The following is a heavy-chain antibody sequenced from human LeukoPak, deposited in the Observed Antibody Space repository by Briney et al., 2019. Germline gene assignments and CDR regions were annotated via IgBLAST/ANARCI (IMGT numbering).Heavy chain of an antibody. CDR1: GGSISSSSYY. V-gene: IGHV4-39*02. CDR3: ARDHRYCSGGSCYYFDY. D-gene: IGHD2-15*01. Sequence: PSETLSLTCTVSGGSISSSSYYWGWIRQPPGKGLEWIGSIYYSGSTYYNPSLKSRVTISVDTSKNQFSLKLSSVTAADTAVYYCARDHRYCSGGSCYYFDYWGQGTLVTVSS. J-gene: IGHJ4*02. CDR2: IYYSGST.